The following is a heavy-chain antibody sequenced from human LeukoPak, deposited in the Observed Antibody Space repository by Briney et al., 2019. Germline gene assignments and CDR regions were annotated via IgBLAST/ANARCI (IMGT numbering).Heavy chain of an antibody. CDR3: ASPFHIAVAGYYYYYGMDV. D-gene: IGHD6-19*01. CDR2: INPNSGGT. V-gene: IGHV1-2*02. Sequence: ASVKVSCKASGYTFTGYYMHWVRQAPGQGLEWMGWINPNSGGTNYAQKFHGRVTMTRDTSISTAYMELSRLRSDDTAVYYCASPFHIAVAGYYYYYGMDVWGQGTTVTVSS. CDR1: GYTFTGYY. J-gene: IGHJ6*02.